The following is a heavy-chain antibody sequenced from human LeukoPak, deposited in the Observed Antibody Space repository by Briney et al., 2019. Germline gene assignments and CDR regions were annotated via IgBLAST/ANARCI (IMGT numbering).Heavy chain of an antibody. Sequence: PGGSLRLSCAASGFTFSSYGMHWVCQAPGKGLEWVAVIWYDGSNKYYADSVKGRFTISRDNSKNTLYLQMDSLRAEDTAVYYCARDQSSGWYGNAFDIWGQGTMVTVSS. V-gene: IGHV3-33*01. D-gene: IGHD6-19*01. CDR2: IWYDGSNK. CDR1: GFTFSSYG. J-gene: IGHJ3*02. CDR3: ARDQSSGWYGNAFDI.